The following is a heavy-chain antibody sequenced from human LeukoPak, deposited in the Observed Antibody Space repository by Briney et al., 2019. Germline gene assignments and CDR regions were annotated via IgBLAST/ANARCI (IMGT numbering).Heavy chain of an antibody. V-gene: IGHV1-69*13. J-gene: IGHJ4*02. Sequence: SVTVSCTTSGDIVSMYGIFWVRQAPGQGLEWMGGIIPVFGTTTYAQKFQGRVTITADGSTNTAYMELSSLGSEDTAVYFCATEGGRYFIEDWGQGTLVTVSS. CDR3: ATEGGRYFIED. CDR2: IIPVFGTT. D-gene: IGHD1-26*01. CDR1: GDIVSMYG.